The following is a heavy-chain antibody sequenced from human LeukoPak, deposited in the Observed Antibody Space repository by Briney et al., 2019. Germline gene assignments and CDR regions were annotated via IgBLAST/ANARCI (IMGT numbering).Heavy chain of an antibody. D-gene: IGHD6-6*01. V-gene: IGHV3-30*04. J-gene: IGHJ6*03. CDR3: ARDQDSSSSTLGYYYYYMDV. CDR2: ISYDGSNK. CDR1: GFTFSSYA. Sequence: GGSLRLSCAASGFTFSSYAMHWVRQAPGKGLEWVAVISYDGSNKYYADSVKGRFTISRDNSKNTLYLQMNSLRAEDTAVYYCARDQDSSSSTLGYYYYYMDVWGKGTTVTVSS.